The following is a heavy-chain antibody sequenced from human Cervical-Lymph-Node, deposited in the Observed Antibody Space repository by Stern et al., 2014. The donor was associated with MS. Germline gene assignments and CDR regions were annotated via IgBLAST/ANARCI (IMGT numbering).Heavy chain of an antibody. CDR1: GYTFTTPNYG. CDR2: ISSYNGNT. CDR3: ARERLRDFNDYHFDS. D-gene: IGHD4-11*01. V-gene: IGHV1-18*01. Sequence: QVRLVQSGPEVRQPGASGRGSCKASGYTFTTPNYGIAWVREAPGRGLEWTGLISSYNGNTVYAQKLQDRVTMTTDTSTSTAYMELRSLRSDDTAFYYCARERLRDFNDYHFDSWGQGTLVTVSS. J-gene: IGHJ4*02.